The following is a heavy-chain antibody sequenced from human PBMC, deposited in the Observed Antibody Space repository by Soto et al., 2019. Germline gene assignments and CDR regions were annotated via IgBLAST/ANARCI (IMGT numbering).Heavy chain of an antibody. J-gene: IGHJ6*03. V-gene: IGHV6-1*01. CDR2: TYYRSKWYN. CDR1: GDSVSSNSAA. CDR3: AREEGAWGSNDDYYYYMDV. Sequence: SQTLSLTCAISGDSVSSNSAAWNWIRQSPSRGLEWLGRTYYRSKWYNDYAVSVKSRITINPDTSKNQFSLQLNSVPPEDTAVYYCAREEGAWGSNDDYYYYMDVWGKGTTVTVSS. D-gene: IGHD7-27*01.